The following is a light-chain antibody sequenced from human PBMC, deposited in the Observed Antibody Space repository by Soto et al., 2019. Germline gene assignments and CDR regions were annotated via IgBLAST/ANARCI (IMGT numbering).Light chain of an antibody. Sequence: QYALTQPASVSGSPGQSITISCTGTSSDIGGYDYVSWYQQHPGKAPKLMIYGVSNRPSGVSDRFSGSKSGNTASLTISGLQAEDEADYYCNSYAASSTVVFGGGTKLTVL. J-gene: IGLJ2*01. V-gene: IGLV2-14*01. CDR3: NSYAASSTVV. CDR1: SSDIGGYDY. CDR2: GVS.